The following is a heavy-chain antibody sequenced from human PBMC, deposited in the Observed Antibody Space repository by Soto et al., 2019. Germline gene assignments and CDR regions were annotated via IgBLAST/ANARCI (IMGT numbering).Heavy chain of an antibody. Sequence: QVQLVESGGGVVQPGRSLRLSCAGSGFSFSDFGMHWVRQAPGKGLEWVAVISYDGSNKNFADSVKGRFAISRDTSKNMVYLQMNSLRPEDTAVYYCAKLFGELFYGFDVWGQGTVVTVSS. V-gene: IGHV3-30*18. J-gene: IGHJ3*01. CDR3: AKLFGELFYGFDV. D-gene: IGHD3-10*02. CDR2: ISYDGSNK. CDR1: GFSFSDFG.